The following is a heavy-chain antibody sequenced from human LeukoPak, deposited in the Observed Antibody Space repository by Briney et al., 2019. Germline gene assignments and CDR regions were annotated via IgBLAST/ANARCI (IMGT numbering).Heavy chain of an antibody. V-gene: IGHV1-69*10. J-gene: IGHJ6*02. CDR1: GGTFSSYA. D-gene: IGHD6-19*01. Sequence: SVKVSCKASGGTFSSYAISWVRQAPGQGLEWMGGIIPILGIANYAQKFQGRVTITADKSTSTAYMELSSLRSEDTAVYYCASKAVAGHLDYYYYGMDVWGQGTTVTVSS. CDR3: ASKAVAGHLDYYYYGMDV. CDR2: IIPILGIA.